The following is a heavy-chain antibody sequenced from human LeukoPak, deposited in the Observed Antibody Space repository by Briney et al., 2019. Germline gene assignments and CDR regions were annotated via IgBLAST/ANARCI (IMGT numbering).Heavy chain of an antibody. CDR1: GFTFSSYG. J-gene: IGHJ5*02. CDR2: IRYDGSNK. D-gene: IGHD2-2*02. CDR3: AKSSEDIVVVPAAIRGGFDP. V-gene: IGHV3-30*02. Sequence: PGGSLRLSCAASGFTFSSYGMHWVRQAPGKGLEWVAFIRYDGSNKYYADSVKGRFTISRDNSKNTLYLQMNSLRAEDTAVYYCAKSSEDIVVVPAAIRGGFDPWGQGTLVTVSS.